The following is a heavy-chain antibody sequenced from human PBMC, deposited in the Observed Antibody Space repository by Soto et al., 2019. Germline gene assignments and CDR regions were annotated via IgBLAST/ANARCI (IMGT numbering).Heavy chain of an antibody. CDR3: ARCRVLRFLECSHYGMEF. CDR1: TCYS. J-gene: IGHJ6*02. D-gene: IGHD3-3*01. CDR2: INAGNGNT. V-gene: IGHV1-3*01. Sequence: TCYSRRWPYHYKKKRLEWMGWINAGNGNTKYSQKFQGRVTITRDTSASTAYMELSSLRSEDTAVYYCARCRVLRFLECSHYGMEFWGQGTTVTVSS.